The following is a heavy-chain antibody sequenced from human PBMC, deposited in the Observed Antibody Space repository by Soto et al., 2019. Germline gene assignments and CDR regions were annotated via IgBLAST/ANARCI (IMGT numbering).Heavy chain of an antibody. CDR1: GYTFTSYY. D-gene: IGHD4-4*01. Sequence: ASVKVSCKASGYTFTSYYMHWVRQAPGQGLEWMGIINPSGGSTSYAQKYKGRVTMTRDTSTSTVYMELSSLRSEDTAVYYCAGGFDYRYYYYGMDVWGQGTRSPSP. J-gene: IGHJ6*02. CDR3: AGGFDYRYYYYGMDV. V-gene: IGHV1-46*01. CDR2: INPSGGST.